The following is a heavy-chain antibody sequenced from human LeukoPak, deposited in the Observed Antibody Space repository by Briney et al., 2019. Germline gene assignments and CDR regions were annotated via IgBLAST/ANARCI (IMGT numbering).Heavy chain of an antibody. V-gene: IGHV3-23*01. J-gene: IGHJ4*02. CDR1: GFTFSTYA. Sequence: GGSLRLSRAASGFTFSTYAMSCVRQAPGKGLEWVSGLSDSGSTYYADSVKGRFTISRDNSKNTLYLQMTSLSPEDTAMYYCARDYLSGSDLSSPFDYWGQGTLVTVSS. D-gene: IGHD1-26*01. CDR3: ARDYLSGSDLSSPFDY. CDR2: LSDSGST.